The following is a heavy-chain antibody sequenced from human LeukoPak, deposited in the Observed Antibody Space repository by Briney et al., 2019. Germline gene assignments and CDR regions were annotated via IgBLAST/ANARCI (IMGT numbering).Heavy chain of an antibody. V-gene: IGHV1-2*06. CDR1: GYIFTDYY. J-gene: IGHJ6*02. CDR3: ARDYYYYGMDV. CDR2: INPNSGGT. Sequence: SVKVSCKASGYIFTDYYMHWVRQAPGQELGWMGRINPNSGGTNYAQKLQGRVTMTTDTSTSTAYMELRSLRSDDTAVYYCARDYYYYGMDVWGQGTTVTVSS.